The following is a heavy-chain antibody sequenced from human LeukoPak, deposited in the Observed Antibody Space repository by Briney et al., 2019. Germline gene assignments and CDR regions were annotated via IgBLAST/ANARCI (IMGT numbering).Heavy chain of an antibody. Sequence: SETLSLTCTVSGGSISSYYWSWIRQPPGKGLEWIGYIYYSGSTNYNPSLKSRVTISVDTSKNQFSLKLSSVTAADTAVYYCARDRFYCSGGSCHYYYYGMDVWGQGTTVTVSS. J-gene: IGHJ6*02. V-gene: IGHV4-59*01. CDR3: ARDRFYCSGGSCHYYYYGMDV. CDR1: GGSISSYY. CDR2: IYYSGST. D-gene: IGHD2-15*01.